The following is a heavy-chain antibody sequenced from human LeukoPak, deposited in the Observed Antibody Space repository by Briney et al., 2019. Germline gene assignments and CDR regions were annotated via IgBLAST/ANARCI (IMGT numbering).Heavy chain of an antibody. J-gene: IGHJ4*02. D-gene: IGHD3-22*01. CDR3: ARGPPYYYDSSGYYYFDY. CDR2: IYYSGST. V-gene: IGHV4-30-4*01. Sequence: SQTLSLTCTVSGGSISSGDYYWSWIRQPPGKGLEWIGYIYYSGSTYYNPSLKSRVTISVDMSKNQFSLKLSSVTAADTAVYYCARGPPYYYDSSGYYYFDYWGQGTLVTVSS. CDR1: GGSISSGDYY.